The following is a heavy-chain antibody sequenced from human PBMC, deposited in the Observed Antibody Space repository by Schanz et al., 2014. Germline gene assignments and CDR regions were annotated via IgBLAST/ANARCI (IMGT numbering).Heavy chain of an antibody. J-gene: IGHJ6*02. CDR1: GFNLRRYS. Sequence: VQLVESGGGVVQPGRSLRLSCATSGFNLRRYSMNWVRQAPGKGLEWVAVIWYDGNNKFYADSVKGRFTTSRDNSKNTMYLQMNSLRAEDTAVYYCVKDLQRELLRDDHYYGMDVWGQGTTVTVSS. V-gene: IGHV3-33*06. CDR3: VKDLQRELLRDDHYYGMDV. CDR2: IWYDGNNK. D-gene: IGHD1-26*01.